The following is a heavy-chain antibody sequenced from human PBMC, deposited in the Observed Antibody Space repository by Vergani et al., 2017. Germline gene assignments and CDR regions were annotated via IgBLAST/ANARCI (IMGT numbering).Heavy chain of an antibody. D-gene: IGHD2-2*01. Sequence: QVQLVQSGAEVKKPGSSVKVSCKASGGTFSSYAISWVRQAPGQGLEWMGGIIPIFGTANYAQKFQGRVTITADESTGTAYMELSSLRSEDTAVYYCASSRGIVVVPAARLNNWFDPWGQGTLVTVSS. CDR1: GGTFSSYA. CDR2: IIPIFGTA. V-gene: IGHV1-69*01. CDR3: ASSRGIVVVPAARLNNWFDP. J-gene: IGHJ5*02.